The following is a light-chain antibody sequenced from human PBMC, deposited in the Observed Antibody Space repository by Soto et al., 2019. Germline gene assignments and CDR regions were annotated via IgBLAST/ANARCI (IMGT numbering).Light chain of an antibody. CDR1: SSDVGAYNY. CDR2: GVT. Sequence: QSVLTQPASVSGSPGQSITISYTGTSSDVGAYNYVSWYQQYPGKALKLMIYGVTNRPSGVSNRFSGSKTGNTASLTISGLQAEDEADYYCFSHRGGDSHVFGTGTKVTVL. CDR3: FSHRGGDSHV. V-gene: IGLV2-14*01. J-gene: IGLJ1*01.